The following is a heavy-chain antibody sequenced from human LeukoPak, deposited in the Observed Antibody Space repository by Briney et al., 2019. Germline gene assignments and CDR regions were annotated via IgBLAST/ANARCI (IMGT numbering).Heavy chain of an antibody. CDR2: IYYSGST. CDR3: ARSYFDWTEGGAFDY. Sequence: SETLSLTCTVSGGSISSSSYYWGWIRQPPGKGLEWIGSIYYSGSTYYNPSLKSRVTISVDTSKNQFSLKLSSVTAADTAVYYCARSYFDWTEGGAFDYWGQGTLVTVSS. J-gene: IGHJ4*02. D-gene: IGHD3-9*01. CDR1: GGSISSSSYY. V-gene: IGHV4-39*01.